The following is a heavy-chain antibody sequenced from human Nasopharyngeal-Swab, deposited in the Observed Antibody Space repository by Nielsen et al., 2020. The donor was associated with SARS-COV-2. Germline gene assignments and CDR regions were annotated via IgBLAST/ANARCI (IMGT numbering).Heavy chain of an antibody. CDR3: ARAGRYDSSGYPLY. CDR1: GFTFSSYE. V-gene: IGHV3-48*03. J-gene: IGHJ4*02. Sequence: GESLKISCAASGFTFSSYEMNWVRQAPGKGLEWVSYISSSGSTIYYADSVKGRFTISRDNAKNSLYLQMYSLRAEDTAVYYCARAGRYDSSGYPLYWGQGTLVTVSS. CDR2: ISSSGSTI. D-gene: IGHD3-22*01.